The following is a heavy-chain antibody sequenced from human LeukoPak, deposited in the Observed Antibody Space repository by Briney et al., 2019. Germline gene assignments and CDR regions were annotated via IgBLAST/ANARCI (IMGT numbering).Heavy chain of an antibody. J-gene: IGHJ3*02. V-gene: IGHV4-59*01. Sequence: PTETLSLTCTVSGGSISSYYWSWIRQPPGKGLEWIGYIYYSGSTNYNPSLKSRVTISVDTSKNQFSLKLSSVTAADTAVYYCASHTHNWGSAFDIWGQGTMVTVSS. CDR2: IYYSGST. CDR1: GGSISSYY. CDR3: ASHTHNWGSAFDI. D-gene: IGHD7-27*01.